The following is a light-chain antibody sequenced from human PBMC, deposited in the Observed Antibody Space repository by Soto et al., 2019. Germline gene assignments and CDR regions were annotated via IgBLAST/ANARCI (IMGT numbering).Light chain of an antibody. J-gene: IGKJ2*01. Sequence: EIVLAQSPGTLSLSPGERATLSCRASQSLGSSYLAWYQQKPGQAPRLLIYGTSFRATGIPDRFSGSGSGTDFTLTISRLEPEDFAVYYCQKYRTSPTTFGQGTKLEIK. CDR3: QKYRTSPTT. CDR1: QSLGSSY. CDR2: GTS. V-gene: IGKV3-20*01.